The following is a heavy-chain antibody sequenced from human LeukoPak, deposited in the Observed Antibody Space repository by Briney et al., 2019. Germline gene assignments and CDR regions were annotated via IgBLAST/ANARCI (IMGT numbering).Heavy chain of an antibody. CDR1: GGSISSTTHY. V-gene: IGHV4-39*07. Sequence: SETLSLTCTVSGGSISSTTHYWGWIRQPPGKGLEWIGTISYSGSTYYNPSLRSRITISADTPRKQFSLKLSSVTAADTAVYYCARTSSGWSYSDYWGQGTLVTVSS. J-gene: IGHJ4*02. CDR2: ISYSGST. CDR3: ARTSSGWSYSDY. D-gene: IGHD6-19*01.